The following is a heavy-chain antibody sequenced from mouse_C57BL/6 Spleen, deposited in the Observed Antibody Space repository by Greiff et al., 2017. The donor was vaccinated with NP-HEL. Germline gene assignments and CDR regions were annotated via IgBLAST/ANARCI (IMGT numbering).Heavy chain of an antibody. CDR2: IYPGSGST. V-gene: IGHV1-55*01. D-gene: IGHD2-2*01. CDR3: ARYGYDDAMDY. J-gene: IGHJ4*01. Sequence: VQLKQPGAELVKPVASVKMSCKASGYTFTSYWITWVKQRPGQGLEWIGDIYPGSGSTNYNEKFKSKATLTVDTSSSTAYMQLSSLTSEDSAVYYCARYGYDDAMDYWGQGTSVTVSS. CDR1: GYTFTSYW.